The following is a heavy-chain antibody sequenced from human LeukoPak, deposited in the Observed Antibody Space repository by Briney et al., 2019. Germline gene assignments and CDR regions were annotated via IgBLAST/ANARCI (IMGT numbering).Heavy chain of an antibody. D-gene: IGHD3-10*01. CDR2: ISGSGGST. CDR1: GFTFSSYA. Sequence: GGSLRLSCAASGFTFSSYAMSWVRQAPGKGLEWVSAISGSGGSTYYADSVKGRFTISRDNSKNTLYLQMNSLRAEDTAVYYCVRYGSGRMNWFDPWGQGTLVTVSS. CDR3: VRYGSGRMNWFDP. V-gene: IGHV3-23*01. J-gene: IGHJ5*02.